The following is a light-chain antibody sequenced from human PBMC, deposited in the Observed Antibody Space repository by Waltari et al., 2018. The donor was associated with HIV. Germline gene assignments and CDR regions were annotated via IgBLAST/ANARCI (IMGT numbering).Light chain of an antibody. Sequence: QSVLTQPPSVSEAPRQRVTISCSGSSSNIGNNAVNWYHQLPGKAPKLLIYYDDLLPSGVSDRFSGSKSGTSASLAISGLQSEDEADYYCAAAWDDSLNGPVFGGGTKLTVL. J-gene: IGLJ2*01. CDR3: AAAWDDSLNGPV. CDR2: YDD. CDR1: SSNIGNNA. V-gene: IGLV1-36*01.